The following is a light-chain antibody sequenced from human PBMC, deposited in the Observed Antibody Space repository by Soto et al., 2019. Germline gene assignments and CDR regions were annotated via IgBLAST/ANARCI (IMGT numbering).Light chain of an antibody. CDR3: ETGDSKEV. J-gene: IGLJ3*02. CDR1: SGHSSYI. Sequence: QLVLTQSSSASASLGSSVKLTCTLSSGHSSYIIAWHQQQPGKAPRYLMKLEGSGSYNKGSGVPDRFSGSSSGADRYLTISNLQFEDEADYYCETGDSKEVFGGGTKLTVL. CDR2: LEGSGSY. V-gene: IGLV4-60*02.